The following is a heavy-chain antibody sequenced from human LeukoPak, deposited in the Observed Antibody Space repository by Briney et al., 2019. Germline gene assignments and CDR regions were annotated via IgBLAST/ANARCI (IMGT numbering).Heavy chain of an antibody. D-gene: IGHD3-22*01. J-gene: IGHJ4*02. V-gene: IGHV4-59*01. CDR2: IYYSGST. Sequence: SETLSLTCTVSGGSISSYYWSWIRQPPGKGLEWIGYIYYSGSTNYNPSLKSRVTISVDTSKNQFSLKLSSVTAADTAVYYCARDHYYYDSSAYFYDLWGQGTLVTVSS. CDR3: ARDHYYYDSSAYFYDL. CDR1: GGSISSYY.